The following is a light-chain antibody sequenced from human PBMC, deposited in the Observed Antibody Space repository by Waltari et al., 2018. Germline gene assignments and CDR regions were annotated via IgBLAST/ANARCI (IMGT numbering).Light chain of an antibody. V-gene: IGLV2-23*02. CDR3: CSYAGSAISV. CDR2: DVN. Sequence: QSALTQTATVSGSPGQSITISCTGNSSDVGSYNLVSWYQQHPGKAPTLIIYDVNKRPSGVSNRFSGSKSGNTASLTISGLQAADEADYYCCSYAGSAISVFGGGTRLTVL. J-gene: IGLJ3*02. CDR1: SSDVGSYNL.